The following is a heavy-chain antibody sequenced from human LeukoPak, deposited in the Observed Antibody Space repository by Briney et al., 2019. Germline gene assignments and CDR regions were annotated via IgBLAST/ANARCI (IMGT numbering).Heavy chain of an antibody. J-gene: IGHJ5*02. D-gene: IGHD3-22*01. V-gene: IGHV4-59*12. CDR3: ARGVIVVVTPTYWFDP. CDR1: GGSISSYY. CDR2: IYYSGST. Sequence: SETLSLTCTVSGGSISSYYWSWIRQPPGKGLEWIGYIYYSGSTNYNPSLKSRVTISVDTSKNQFSLKLSSVTAADTAVYYCARGVIVVVTPTYWFDPWGQGTLDTVSS.